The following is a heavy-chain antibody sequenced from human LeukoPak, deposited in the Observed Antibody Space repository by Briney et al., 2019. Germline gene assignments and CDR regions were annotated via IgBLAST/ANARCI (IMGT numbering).Heavy chain of an antibody. V-gene: IGHV3-7*01. Sequence: PGGSLRLSCAASGFTFSSYWMSWVRQAPGKGLEWVANIKQDGRDKYYVDSVKGRFTISRDNAKNSLFLQMNSLRVEDTAVYYCAREMAAAAPDDYWGQGTLVTVSS. CDR1: GFTFSSYW. D-gene: IGHD6-13*01. CDR2: IKQDGRDK. CDR3: AREMAAAAPDDY. J-gene: IGHJ4*02.